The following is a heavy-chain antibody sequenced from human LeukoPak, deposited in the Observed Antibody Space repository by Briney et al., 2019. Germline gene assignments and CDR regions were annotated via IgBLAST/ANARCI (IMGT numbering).Heavy chain of an antibody. D-gene: IGHD6-13*01. CDR2: ISGSGGNT. J-gene: IGHJ4*02. Sequence: PGGSLRLSCAASGFSFSSYAMSWVRQAPGKGLEWVSAISGSGGNTYYADSGRGRFTISRDNYKNTLYLQMNSLRAEDTALYYCAKVSWANYFDYWGQGTLVTVSS. V-gene: IGHV3-23*01. CDR1: GFSFSSYA. CDR3: AKVSWANYFDY.